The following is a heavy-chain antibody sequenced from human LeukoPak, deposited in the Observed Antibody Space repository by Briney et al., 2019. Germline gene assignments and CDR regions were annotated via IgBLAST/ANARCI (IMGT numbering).Heavy chain of an antibody. D-gene: IGHD6-13*01. Sequence: SETLSLTCAVYGGSFSGYYWSWIRQPPGKGLEWIGEINHSGSTNYNPSLKRRVTISVDTSKNQFSLKLSSVTAADTAVYYCARGGGAAGSYWGQGTLVTVSS. V-gene: IGHV4-34*01. CDR1: GGSFSGYY. CDR2: INHSGST. CDR3: ARGGGAAGSY. J-gene: IGHJ4*02.